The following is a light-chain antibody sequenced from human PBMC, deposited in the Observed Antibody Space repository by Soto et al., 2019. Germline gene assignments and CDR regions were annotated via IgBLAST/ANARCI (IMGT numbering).Light chain of an antibody. V-gene: IGLV2-14*01. CDR1: SSDVGAYNY. CDR3: SSYTSSTTYTYV. J-gene: IGLJ1*01. Sequence: QSVLTQPASVSGSPGQSITISCTGSSSDVGAYNYVSWFQQHPGKAPKLMIYEVSNRPSGVSNRFSGSKPGNTASLTISGLQAEDEADYYCSSYTSSTTYTYVFGTGTKVTVL. CDR2: EVS.